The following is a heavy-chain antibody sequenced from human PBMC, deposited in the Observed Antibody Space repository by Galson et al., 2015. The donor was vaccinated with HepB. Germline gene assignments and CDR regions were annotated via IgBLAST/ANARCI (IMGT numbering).Heavy chain of an antibody. CDR3: ASYCSSTSCYGWFDP. CDR2: IYSGGST. D-gene: IGHD2-2*01. Sequence: SLRLSCAASGFTVSYNYMSWVRQAPGKGLEWVSVIYSGGSTYYADSVKGRFTISRDNSKNTLYLQMNSLRAEDTAVYYCASYCSSTSCYGWFDPWGQGTLVTVSS. V-gene: IGHV3-66*01. CDR1: GFTVSYNY. J-gene: IGHJ5*02.